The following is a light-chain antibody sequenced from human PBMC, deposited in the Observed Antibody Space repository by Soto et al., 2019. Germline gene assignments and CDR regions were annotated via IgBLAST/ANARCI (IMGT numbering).Light chain of an antibody. J-gene: IGKJ1*01. V-gene: IGKV1-5*01. CDR1: QSVDSR. Sequence: QMTQSPSPLSASIGDRFTITCRASQSVDSRLAWYQQKPGKAPKLLVYDASTLETGVPSRFSGSGSGAEFTLTITGLQPEDIATYSCQHYDSFWSFGQGAKVDIK. CDR2: DAS. CDR3: QHYDSFWS.